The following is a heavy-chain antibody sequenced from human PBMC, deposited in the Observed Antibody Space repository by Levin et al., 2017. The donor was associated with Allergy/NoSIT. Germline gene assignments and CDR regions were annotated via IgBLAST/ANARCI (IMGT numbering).Heavy chain of an antibody. CDR1: GITVSSHY. D-gene: IGHD2-15*01. CDR2: IYSGGTT. J-gene: IGHJ4*02. V-gene: IGHV3-66*01. CDR3: TRSRGCSGGACYRGVFDY. Sequence: GESLKISCAASGITVSSHYMSWVRQAPGRGLEWVSSIYSGGTTYYADSVKGRFTISRDNSKSTLYLQMNTLRVEDTAVYYCTRSRGCSGGACYRGVFDYWGQGILVTVSS.